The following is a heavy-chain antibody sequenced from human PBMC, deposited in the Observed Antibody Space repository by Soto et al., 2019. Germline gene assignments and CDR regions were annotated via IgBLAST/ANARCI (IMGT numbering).Heavy chain of an antibody. Sequence: GGSLRLSCAASGFIFSDHYMDWVRQAPGKGLEWVGRTRNKANSYTTEYAASVKGRFTISRDDSKNSLYLQMNSLKTEDTAVYYCARRYCSSISCNVAFDVWGQGTMVTVSS. CDR3: ARRYCSSISCNVAFDV. V-gene: IGHV3-72*01. D-gene: IGHD2-2*01. J-gene: IGHJ3*01. CDR1: GFIFSDHY. CDR2: TRNKANSYTT.